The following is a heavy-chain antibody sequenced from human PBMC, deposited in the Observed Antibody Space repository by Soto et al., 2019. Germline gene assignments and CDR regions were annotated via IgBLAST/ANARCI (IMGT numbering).Heavy chain of an antibody. Sequence: SETLSLTCTVSGGSISSGDYYWSWIRQPPGKGLEWIGYIYYSGSTYYNPSLKSRVTISVDTSKNQFSLKLSSVTAADTAVYYCARTYYDILTGYYQTPGYYYGMDVWGQGTTVTVSS. D-gene: IGHD3-9*01. CDR3: ARTYYDILTGYYQTPGYYYGMDV. CDR1: GGSISSGDYY. V-gene: IGHV4-30-4*01. J-gene: IGHJ6*02. CDR2: IYYSGST.